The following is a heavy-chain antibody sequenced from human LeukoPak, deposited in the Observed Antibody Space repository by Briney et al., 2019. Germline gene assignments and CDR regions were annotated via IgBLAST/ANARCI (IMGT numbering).Heavy chain of an antibody. CDR2: INPSGGST. D-gene: IGHD2-15*01. V-gene: IGHV1-46*01. CDR1: GYTFTSYY. Sequence: ASVKVSCKASGYTFTSYYMRWVRQAPGQGLEWMGIINPSGGSTSYAQKFQGRVTMTRDTSTSTVYMELSSLRSEDTAVYYCAVGYCSGGSCYDFDYWGQGTLVTVSS. CDR3: AVGYCSGGSCYDFDY. J-gene: IGHJ4*02.